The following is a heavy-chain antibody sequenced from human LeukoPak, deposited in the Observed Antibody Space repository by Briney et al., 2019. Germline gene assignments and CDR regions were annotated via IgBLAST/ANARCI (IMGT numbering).Heavy chain of an antibody. V-gene: IGHV3-48*03. CDR3: ARDLYTDSGDDY. CDR2: ISGSGSTI. CDR1: GFTFSSYE. D-gene: IGHD1-26*01. Sequence: PGGSLRLSCAASGFTFSSYEMNWVRQAPGKGLEWVSYISGSGSTIYYADSVKGRFTISRDNAKNSLYLQMNSLRAEDTAVYYCARDLYTDSGDDYWGQGTLVTVSS. J-gene: IGHJ4*02.